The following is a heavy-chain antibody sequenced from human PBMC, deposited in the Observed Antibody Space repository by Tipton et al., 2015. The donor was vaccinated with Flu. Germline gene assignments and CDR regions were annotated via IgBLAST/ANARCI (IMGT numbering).Heavy chain of an antibody. CDR2: IYTAGRT. V-gene: IGHV3-53*01. J-gene: IGHJ4*02. CDR1: GFTVTNNY. Sequence: SLRLSCAASGFTVTNNYVAWVRQAPGKGLEWVSVIYTAGRTRSADSVRDRFTISRDISKNMVYLQMNSLRVDDTAMYYCARDMGRGCGEWDSWGQGTLVTVSS. CDR3: ARDMGRGCGEWDS. D-gene: IGHD3-10*01.